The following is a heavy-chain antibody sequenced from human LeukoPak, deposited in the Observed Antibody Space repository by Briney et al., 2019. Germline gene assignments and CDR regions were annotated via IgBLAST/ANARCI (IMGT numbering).Heavy chain of an antibody. D-gene: IGHD3-10*01. CDR3: ARDLWFGEYSAFDF. CDR1: GGSISSYY. Sequence: LSLTCTVSGGSISSYYWSWLRQPPGKGLEWISYISSSGSYIEYADSVRGRFTVSRDNAENSVFLQLTSLRAEDTAVYYCARDLWFGEYSAFDFWGQGTTVTVS. V-gene: IGHV3-11*04. J-gene: IGHJ3*01. CDR2: ISSSGSYI.